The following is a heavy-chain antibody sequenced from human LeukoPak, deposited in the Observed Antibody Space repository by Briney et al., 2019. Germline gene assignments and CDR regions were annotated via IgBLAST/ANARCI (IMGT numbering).Heavy chain of an antibody. V-gene: IGHV4-59*01. CDR3: ARDHKGPSCGSSPNWYFDL. J-gene: IGHJ2*01. CDR2: IYYSGST. Sequence: SETLSLTCTVSGGSISSNYWSWIRQPPGKGLEWIGYIYYSGSTNYNPSLKSRVTISIDTSKNQFSLNPKSVTAADTAVYYCARDHKGPSCGSSPNWYFDLWGRGTLVTVSS. CDR1: GGSISSNY. D-gene: IGHD5-12*01.